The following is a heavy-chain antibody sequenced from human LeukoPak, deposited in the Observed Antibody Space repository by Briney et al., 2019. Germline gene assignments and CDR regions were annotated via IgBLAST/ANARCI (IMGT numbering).Heavy chain of an antibody. D-gene: IGHD6-13*01. CDR2: IYYSGST. Sequence: SETLSLTCTVSGGSISSYYWGWIRQPPGKGLEWIGYIYYSGSTNYNPSLKSRVTISVDTSKNQFSLKLSSVTAADTAVYYCARVWTAAGTGYFQHWGQGTLVTVSS. CDR3: ARVWTAAGTGYFQH. J-gene: IGHJ1*01. V-gene: IGHV4-59*01. CDR1: GGSISSYY.